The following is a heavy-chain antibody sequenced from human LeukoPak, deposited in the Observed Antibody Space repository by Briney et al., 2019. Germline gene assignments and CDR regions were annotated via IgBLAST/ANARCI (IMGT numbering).Heavy chain of an antibody. D-gene: IGHD1-26*01. CDR3: ARSSGTYGYYFDY. CDR2: IYPGDSDA. Sequence: GESLKISCKGSGYRFTSYWSGWVRQMPGKGLEWMGIIYPGDSDATYSPSFQGQVIISADKSISTAYLQWSSLKASDTAMYYCARSSGTYGYYFDYWGQGTLVTVSS. J-gene: IGHJ4*02. V-gene: IGHV5-51*01. CDR1: GYRFTSYW.